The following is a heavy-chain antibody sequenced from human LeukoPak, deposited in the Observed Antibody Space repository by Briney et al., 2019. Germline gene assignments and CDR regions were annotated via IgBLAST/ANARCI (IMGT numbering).Heavy chain of an antibody. CDR3: ARDLYSSGWYYLDY. CDR2: ISYDGSNK. D-gene: IGHD6-19*01. Sequence: GGSLRLSCAASGFTFSSYAMHWVRQAPGKGLEWVAVISYDGSNKYYADSVKGRFTISRDNFKNTLYLQMNSLRAEDTAVYYCARDLYSSGWYYLDYWGQGTLVTVSS. J-gene: IGHJ4*02. CDR1: GFTFSSYA. V-gene: IGHV3-30-3*01.